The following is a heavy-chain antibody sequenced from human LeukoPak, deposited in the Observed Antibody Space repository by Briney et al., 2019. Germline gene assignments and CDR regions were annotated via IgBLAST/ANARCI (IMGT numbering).Heavy chain of an antibody. J-gene: IGHJ4*02. Sequence: PGGSLRLSCAASGFTFSSYWMYWVSQAPGKGPVWVSRINGDGSSTSYADSVKGRFTISRDNSKNTLYLQMNSLRAEDTAVYHCARDRGSGEFDYWGQGTLVTVSS. CDR1: GFTFSSYW. D-gene: IGHD3-10*01. CDR2: INGDGSST. CDR3: ARDRGSGEFDY. V-gene: IGHV3-74*01.